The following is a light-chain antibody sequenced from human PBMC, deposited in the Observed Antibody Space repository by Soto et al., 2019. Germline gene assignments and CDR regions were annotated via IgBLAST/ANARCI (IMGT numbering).Light chain of an antibody. CDR1: QSIGNAY. CDR2: GAS. CDR3: QQYDSSPKT. Sequence: EIVLTQSPGILSLSPGDRAILSCRASQSIGNAYLAWYQQKPGQTPRLLIYGASNRVTGIPDRFSASGSGTDLTLTISSLEPEDFAVYYCQQYDSSPKTFGQGTKVDIK. J-gene: IGKJ1*01. V-gene: IGKV3-20*01.